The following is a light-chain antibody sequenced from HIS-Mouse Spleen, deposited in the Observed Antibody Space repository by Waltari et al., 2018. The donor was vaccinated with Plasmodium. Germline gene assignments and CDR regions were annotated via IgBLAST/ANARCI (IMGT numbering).Light chain of an antibody. J-gene: IGLJ3*02. V-gene: IGLV3-10*01. CDR1: ALPKKS. CDR2: EDC. Sequence: SYELTQPPPVSVSPGQTARITCSGDALPKKSAYWYQQKSGQAPVLVIYEDCKRPSGIPERFSGSSSGTMATLTISGAQVEDEADYYCYSTDSSGNHRVFGGGTKLTVL. CDR3: YSTDSSGNHRV.